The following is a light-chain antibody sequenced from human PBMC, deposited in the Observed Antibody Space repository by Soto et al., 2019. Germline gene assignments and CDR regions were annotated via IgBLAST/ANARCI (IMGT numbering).Light chain of an antibody. CDR3: AAWDDSLSAQV. J-gene: IGLJ7*01. Sequence: QSVLTQPPSASGTPGQRVTISCSGSSSNIGSNYVYWYQQLPGTAPKLLIYRNNQWPSGVPDRFSGSKSGTSASLAISGLRSEDEADYYCAAWDDSLSAQVFGGGTQLTVL. CDR2: RNN. CDR1: SSNIGSNY. V-gene: IGLV1-47*01.